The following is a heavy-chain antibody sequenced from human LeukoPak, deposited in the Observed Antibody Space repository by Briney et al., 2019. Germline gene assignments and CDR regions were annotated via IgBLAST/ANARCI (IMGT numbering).Heavy chain of an antibody. CDR1: GFTVSSNY. Sequence: GGSLRLSCAASGFTVSSNYMSWVRQAPGKGLEWVSGISGSGGSTYYTDSVKGRFTISRDNSKNTLYLQMNSLRAEDTALYYCAKDLGRTGLDYWGQGTLVTVSS. D-gene: IGHD3-16*01. J-gene: IGHJ4*02. CDR3: AKDLGRTGLDY. V-gene: IGHV3-23*01. CDR2: ISGSGGST.